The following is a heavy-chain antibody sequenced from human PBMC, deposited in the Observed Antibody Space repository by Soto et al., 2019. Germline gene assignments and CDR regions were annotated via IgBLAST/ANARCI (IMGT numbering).Heavy chain of an antibody. Sequence: EVQLVESGGGLVKPGGSLRRSGAASGFTVSSYSMNWVRQAPGKGLEWVSSISSSSSYIYYADSVKGRFTISRDNAKNSLYLQMNSLRAEDTAVYYCARDSVDDSSGSAYYFDYWGQGTLVTVSS. CDR2: ISSSSSYI. CDR1: GFTVSSYS. J-gene: IGHJ4*02. V-gene: IGHV3-21*01. CDR3: ARDSVDDSSGSAYYFDY. D-gene: IGHD3-22*01.